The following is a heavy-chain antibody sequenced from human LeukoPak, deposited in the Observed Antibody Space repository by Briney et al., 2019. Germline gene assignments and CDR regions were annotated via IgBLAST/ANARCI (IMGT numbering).Heavy chain of an antibody. D-gene: IGHD3-9*01. Sequence: GASVKVSCKASGYTFTSYYMHWVRQAPGQGLEWMGIINPSGGSTSYAQKFQGRVTMTRDMSTSTVYMELRSLRSDDTAVYYCARDRYYNILTGFRRSDGFDIWGQGTMVTVSS. CDR2: INPSGGST. V-gene: IGHV1-46*01. J-gene: IGHJ3*02. CDR3: ARDRYYNILTGFRRSDGFDI. CDR1: GYTFTSYY.